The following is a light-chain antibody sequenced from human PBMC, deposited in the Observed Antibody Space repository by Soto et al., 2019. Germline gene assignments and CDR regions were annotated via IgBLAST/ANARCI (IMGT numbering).Light chain of an antibody. J-gene: IGKJ1*01. CDR3: QQYGSSPRT. CDR2: GAS. CDR1: QSVSNNY. V-gene: IGKV3-20*01. Sequence: EIVLTQSPGTLSLPPGERATLSCRASQSVSNNYLAWYQQKPGQAPRLLIYGASNRATGIPDRFSGSGSGTDFTLIISRLEPEDFAMYYCQQYGSSPRTFGQGTKVDIK.